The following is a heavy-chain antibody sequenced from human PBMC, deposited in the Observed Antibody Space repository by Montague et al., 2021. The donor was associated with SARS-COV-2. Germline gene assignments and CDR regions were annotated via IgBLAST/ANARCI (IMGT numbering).Heavy chain of an antibody. CDR1: GFTFSSYW. CDR3: ARDGYGDYPFDY. V-gene: IGHV3-7*01. J-gene: IGHJ4*02. CDR2: IKQDGSEK. D-gene: IGHD4-17*01. Sequence: SLRLSCAASGFTFSSYWMSWVRQAPGKGLEWVANIKQDGSEKYYVDSVEGRFTISRDNAKNSLYLQMNSLRAEDTAVYYCARDGYGDYPFDYWGQGTLVTVSS.